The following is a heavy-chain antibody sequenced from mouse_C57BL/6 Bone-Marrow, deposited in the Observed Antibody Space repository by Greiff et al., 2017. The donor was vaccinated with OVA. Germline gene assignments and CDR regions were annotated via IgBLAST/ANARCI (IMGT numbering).Heavy chain of an antibody. Sequence: VQLQQPGAELVRPGSSVKLSCKASGYTFTSYWMDWVKQRPGQGLEWIGNIYPSDSETHYNQKFKDKATSTVDKSSSTAYMQLSSLTSEDSAVYYCARGIYDYDYAMDYWGQGTSVTVSS. J-gene: IGHJ4*01. D-gene: IGHD2-4*01. CDR1: GYTFTSYW. CDR2: IYPSDSET. V-gene: IGHV1-61*01. CDR3: ARGIYDYDYAMDY.